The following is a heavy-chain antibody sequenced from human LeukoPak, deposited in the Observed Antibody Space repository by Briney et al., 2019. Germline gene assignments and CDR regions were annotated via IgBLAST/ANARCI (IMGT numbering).Heavy chain of an antibody. CDR3: ARAPCGGDCYSDY. D-gene: IGHD2-21*02. Sequence: SETLSLTCAAYGGSFSGYYWSWIRQPPGKGLEWIGEIIHSGSTNYNPSLKSRVTISVDTSKNQFSLKLSSVTAADTAVYYCARAPCGGDCYSDYWGQGTLVTVSS. CDR2: IIHSGST. CDR1: GGSFSGYY. V-gene: IGHV4-34*12. J-gene: IGHJ4*02.